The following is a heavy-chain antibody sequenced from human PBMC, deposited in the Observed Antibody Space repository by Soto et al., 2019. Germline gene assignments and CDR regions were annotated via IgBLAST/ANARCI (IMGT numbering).Heavy chain of an antibody. J-gene: IGHJ6*02. Sequence: SETLSLTCAVYGGSFSDYYWSWIRQPPGKGLEWIGEINHSGSTNYNPSLKSRVTISVDTSKNQFSLKLSSVTAADTAVYYCARAVRYSSSPSGYYYGMDVWGQGTTVTVSS. CDR1: GGSFSDYY. V-gene: IGHV4-34*01. CDR2: INHSGST. CDR3: ARAVRYSSSPSGYYYGMDV. D-gene: IGHD6-6*01.